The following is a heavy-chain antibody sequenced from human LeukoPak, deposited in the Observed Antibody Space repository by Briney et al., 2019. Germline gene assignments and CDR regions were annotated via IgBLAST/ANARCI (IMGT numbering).Heavy chain of an antibody. CDR1: GFTFSSYD. Sequence: QPGGSLRLSCAASGFTFSSYDMIWVRQAPGKGLEWVSYISSSGSTIYYADSVKGRFTISRDNAKNSLYLQMNSLRAEDTAVYYCARRCFDRSGYYYGFDLWGRGTLVTVSS. CDR3: ARRCFDRSGYYYGFDL. CDR2: ISSSGSTI. J-gene: IGHJ2*01. D-gene: IGHD3-22*01. V-gene: IGHV3-48*03.